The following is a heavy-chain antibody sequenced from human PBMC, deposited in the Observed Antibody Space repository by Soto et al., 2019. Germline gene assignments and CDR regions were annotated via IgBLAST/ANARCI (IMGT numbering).Heavy chain of an antibody. CDR3: TRDSSRGMGLRYFDWLYGDY. Sequence: GGSLRLSCTASGFTFGDYAMSWFRQAPGKGLEWVGFIRSKAYGGTTEYAASVKGRFTISRDDSKSIAYLQMNSLKTEDTAVYYCTRDSSRGMGLRYFDWLYGDYWGQGTLVTVSS. CDR1: GFTFGDYA. D-gene: IGHD3-9*01. CDR2: IRSKAYGGTT. V-gene: IGHV3-49*03. J-gene: IGHJ4*02.